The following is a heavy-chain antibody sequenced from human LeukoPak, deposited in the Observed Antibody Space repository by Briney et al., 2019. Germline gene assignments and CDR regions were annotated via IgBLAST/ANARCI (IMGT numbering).Heavy chain of an antibody. D-gene: IGHD3-10*01. J-gene: IGHJ6*04. CDR3: ARDRAYGSGSYSNYYYYYGMDV. CDR1: GFTFSSYA. CDR2: ISYDGSNK. Sequence: GESLILSCAASGFTFSSYAMHWVRQAPRKGLERVPVISYDGSNKYYADSVKGRFTISRDNSKNTLYLQMNSLSAEDTAVYYCARDRAYGSGSYSNYYYYYGMDVWGKGTTVTVSS. V-gene: IGHV3-30*04.